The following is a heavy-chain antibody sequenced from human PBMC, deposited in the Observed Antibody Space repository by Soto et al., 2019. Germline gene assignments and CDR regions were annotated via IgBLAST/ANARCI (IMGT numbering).Heavy chain of an antibody. D-gene: IGHD2-2*01. Sequence: PGGSLTLYCAASGFTFSSYSMSWDSQAPGKGLEWVSAISGSGGSTYYADSVKGRFTISRDNSKNTLYLQMNSLRAEDTAVYYWAKVSFFSSTSCSSFIGFAPGAEEPLVTFS. CDR3: AKVSFFSSTSCSSFIGFAP. J-gene: IGHJ5*02. CDR1: GFTFSSYS. CDR2: ISGSGGST. V-gene: IGHV3-23*01.